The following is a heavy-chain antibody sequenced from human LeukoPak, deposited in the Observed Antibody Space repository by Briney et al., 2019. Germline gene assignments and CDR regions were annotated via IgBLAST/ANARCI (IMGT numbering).Heavy chain of an antibody. CDR1: GYSFITYW. V-gene: IGHV5-51*01. Sequence: GESLKISCKGSGYSFITYWIGWVRQMPGKGLEWMGIIYPSDSDTRYSPSFQGQVTISADKSISTAYLQWSNLKAPDTAIYYCATCLWFGEGAYMDVWGKGTTVTVSS. CDR3: ATCLWFGEGAYMDV. D-gene: IGHD3-10*01. J-gene: IGHJ6*03. CDR2: IYPSDSDT.